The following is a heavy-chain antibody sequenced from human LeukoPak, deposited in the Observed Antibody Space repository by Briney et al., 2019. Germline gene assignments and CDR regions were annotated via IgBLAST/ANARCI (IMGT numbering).Heavy chain of an antibody. CDR2: ICDSGRTI. D-gene: IGHD3-22*01. V-gene: IGHV3-11*01. J-gene: IGHJ4*02. CDR3: ARDRLGDYDHSGYYDK. Sequence: GESLRLSCAASGFTFSDYYMSWIRQAPGKGLEWVSYICDSGRTIYYADSVKGRFTISRDNAKNSVYLQMNNLGAEDTAVYYCARDRLGDYDHSGYYDKWGQGTLVTVSS. CDR1: GFTFSDYY.